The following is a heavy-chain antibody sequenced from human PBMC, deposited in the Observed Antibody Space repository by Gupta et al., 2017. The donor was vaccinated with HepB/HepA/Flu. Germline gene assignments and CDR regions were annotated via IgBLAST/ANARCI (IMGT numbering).Heavy chain of an antibody. Sequence: EVQLVESGGGLVQPGGSLRLSCAASGFTFSDYDMHWVRKATGKGLEWVSAIGTLDDTYYPGSVEGRFTVSRDNARDSLYLQMKSLRVADTAVYYCVRVKGGIAAAGTTAGYFDLWGRGTLVTVSS. D-gene: IGHD6-13*01. CDR1: GFTFSDYD. J-gene: IGHJ2*01. CDR2: IGTLDDT. V-gene: IGHV3-13*01. CDR3: VRVKGGIAAAGTTAGYFDL.